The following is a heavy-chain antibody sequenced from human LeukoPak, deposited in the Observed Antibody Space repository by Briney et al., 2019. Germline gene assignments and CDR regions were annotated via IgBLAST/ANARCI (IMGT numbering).Heavy chain of an antibody. CDR3: AKDPYSSGARAYFDY. D-gene: IGHD6-19*01. J-gene: IGHJ4*02. V-gene: IGHV3-23*01. Sequence: PGGSLRLSYGASGFTFSSYAMSWVRQAPGKGLEWVSGISGSVSSTYYADSVKGRFTISRDNSKNALYLQMNSLRAEDTAVYFCAKDPYSSGARAYFDYWGQGTLVTVSS. CDR1: GFTFSSYA. CDR2: ISGSVSST.